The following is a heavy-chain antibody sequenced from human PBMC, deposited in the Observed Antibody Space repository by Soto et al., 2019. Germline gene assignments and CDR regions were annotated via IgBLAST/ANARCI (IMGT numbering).Heavy chain of an antibody. D-gene: IGHD3-3*01. CDR1: GGSFSGYY. Sequence: SETLSLTCAVYGGSFSGYYWSWIRQPPGKGLEWIGEINHSGSTNYNPSLKSRVTISVDTSKNQFSLKLSSVTAADTAVYYCARGRGVGSGYEGVFGYWGKGTLVT. V-gene: IGHV4-34*01. CDR3: ARGRGVGSGYEGVFGY. J-gene: IGHJ4*02. CDR2: INHSGST.